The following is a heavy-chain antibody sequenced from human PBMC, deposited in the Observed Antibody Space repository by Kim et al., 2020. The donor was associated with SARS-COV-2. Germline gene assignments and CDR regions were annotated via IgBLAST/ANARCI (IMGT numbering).Heavy chain of an antibody. J-gene: IGHJ6*01. CDR3: ARDLGIRGTDCHSLYGLDV. Sequence: SETLSLTCSVSGASINTFYWSWLQQAPGKGLEWIGYVFQSGRTKYNPSLKSRVTISLDTTKKQVSLKLKSVTAAATAIYFWARDLGIRGTDCHSLYGLDV. CDR1: GASINTFY. D-gene: IGHD2-21*02. CDR2: VFQSGRT. V-gene: IGHV4-59*13.